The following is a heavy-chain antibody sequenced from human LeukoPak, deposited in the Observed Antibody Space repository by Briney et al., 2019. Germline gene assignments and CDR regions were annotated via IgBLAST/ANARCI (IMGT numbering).Heavy chain of an antibody. CDR3: ARDRSSRATPTFDY. D-gene: IGHD2-15*01. J-gene: IGHJ4*02. V-gene: IGHV1-18*01. CDR1: GYTFTSYG. CDR2: ISAYNGNT. Sequence: ASVKVSCKASGYTFTSYGISWVRQAPGQGLEWMGWISAYNGNTNYAQKLQGRVTMTTDTSTSTAYMELRSLRSDDTAVYYCARDRSSRATPTFDYWAREPWSPSPQ.